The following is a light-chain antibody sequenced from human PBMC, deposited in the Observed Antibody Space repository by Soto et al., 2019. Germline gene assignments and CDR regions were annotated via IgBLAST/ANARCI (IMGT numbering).Light chain of an antibody. J-gene: IGLJ3*02. CDR3: AAWDDSLNGRV. CDR2: SNN. V-gene: IGLV1-44*01. CDR1: SSNIESNT. Sequence: QSVLTQPPSASGIPGQRVTISCSGSSSNIESNTVNWYQQLPETAPKLLIYSNNERPSGVPDRFSGSKSGTSASLAISGLQSEDEADYYCAAWDDSLNGRVFGGGTKLTVL.